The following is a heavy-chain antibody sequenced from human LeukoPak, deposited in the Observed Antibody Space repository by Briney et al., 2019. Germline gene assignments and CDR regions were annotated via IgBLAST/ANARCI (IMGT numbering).Heavy chain of an antibody. D-gene: IGHD6-19*01. V-gene: IGHV1-8*02. CDR2: MSPYNGNT. J-gene: IGHJ5*02. Sequence: ASVKVSCKASGYTFTGYYMHWVRQAPGQGLEWMGWMSPYNGNTGYAQKFQGRVTMTRNTTIRTAYMELSSLRSEDTAVYYCARGLLGIAVAGTWGQGTLVTVSS. CDR1: GYTFTGYY. CDR3: ARGLLGIAVAGT.